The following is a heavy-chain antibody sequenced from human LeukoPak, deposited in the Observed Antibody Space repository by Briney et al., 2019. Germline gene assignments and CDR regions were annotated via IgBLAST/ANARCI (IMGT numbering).Heavy chain of an antibody. J-gene: IGHJ4*02. Sequence: ASVEVSCKASGYTFTTYGITWVRQAPGQGLEWMGWISAYNGNTNYAQKVQGRVTMTTDTSTSTAYMELRSLRSDDTAVYYCARALVDGYKELGYWGQGTLVTVSS. CDR1: GYTFTTYG. CDR3: ARALVDGYKELGY. D-gene: IGHD5-24*01. V-gene: IGHV1-18*01. CDR2: ISAYNGNT.